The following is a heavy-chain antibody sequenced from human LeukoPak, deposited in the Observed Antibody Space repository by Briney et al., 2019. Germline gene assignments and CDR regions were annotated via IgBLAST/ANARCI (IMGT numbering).Heavy chain of an antibody. V-gene: IGHV4-34*01. D-gene: IGHD3-22*01. CDR2: INHSGST. J-gene: IGHJ4*02. CDR3: ARGAGNYYDSSGYYVPYFDY. CDR1: GGSFSGYY. Sequence: PSETLSLTCAVYGGSFSGYYWSWIRQPPGKGLEWIGEINHSGSTNYNPSLKSRVTISVDTSKKQFSLKLSSVTAADTAVYYCARGAGNYYDSSGYYVPYFDYWGQGTLVNVSS.